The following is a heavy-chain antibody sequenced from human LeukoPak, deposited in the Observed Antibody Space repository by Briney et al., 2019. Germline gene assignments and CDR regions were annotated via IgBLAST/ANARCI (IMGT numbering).Heavy chain of an antibody. CDR2: ISSSSSTI. CDR3: ARAGWSSRGY. V-gene: IGHV3-48*01. J-gene: IGHJ4*02. D-gene: IGHD6-13*01. CDR1: GFTFSGYW. Sequence: GGSLRLSCAASGFTFSGYWMNWVRQAPGKGLEWVSYISSSSSTIYYADSVKGRFTISRDNAKNSLYLQMNSLRAEDTAVYYCARAGWSSRGYWGQGTLVTVSS.